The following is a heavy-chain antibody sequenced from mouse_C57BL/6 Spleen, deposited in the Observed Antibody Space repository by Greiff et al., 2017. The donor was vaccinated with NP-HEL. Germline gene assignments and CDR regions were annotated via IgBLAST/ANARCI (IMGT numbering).Heavy chain of an antibody. CDR2: ISSGSSTI. J-gene: IGHJ2*01. D-gene: IGHD2-3*01. Sequence: EVKLVESGGGLVKPGGSLKLSCAASGFTFSDYGMHWVRQAPEQGLEWVAYISSGSSTIYYADTVKGRFTISRDNAKNTLFLQMTSLRSEETARYYCARRWLHLDYWGQGTTLTVSS. CDR3: ARRWLHLDY. CDR1: GFTFSDYG. V-gene: IGHV5-17*01.